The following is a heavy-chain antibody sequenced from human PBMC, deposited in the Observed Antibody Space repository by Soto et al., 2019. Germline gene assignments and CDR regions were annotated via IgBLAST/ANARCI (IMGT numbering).Heavy chain of an antibody. V-gene: IGHV1-2*04. Sequence: ASVKVSCKASGYTFTRYYMHWVRQAPGQGLEWMGWINPNSGGTNYAQKFQGWVTMTRDTSISTAYMELSRLRSDDTAVYYCARGRGYSYGSGYYYYGMDVWGQGTTVTVSS. CDR3: ARGRGYSYGSGYYYYGMDV. J-gene: IGHJ6*02. CDR2: INPNSGGT. D-gene: IGHD5-18*01. CDR1: GYTFTRYY.